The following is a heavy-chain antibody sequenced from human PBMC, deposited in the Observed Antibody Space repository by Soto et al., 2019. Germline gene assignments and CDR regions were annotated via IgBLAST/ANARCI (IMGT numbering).Heavy chain of an antibody. V-gene: IGHV1-69*13. Sequence: SVKVSCKASGCTFSSYAISWVRQARGQGLEWMGGIIPIFGTANYAQKFQGRVTITADESTSTAYMELSSLRSEDKAVYYCARGRMKYSSSGPYHYGMDVWGQGTTFTVSS. D-gene: IGHD6-6*01. J-gene: IGHJ6*02. CDR3: ARGRMKYSSSGPYHYGMDV. CDR1: GCTFSSYA. CDR2: IIPIFGTA.